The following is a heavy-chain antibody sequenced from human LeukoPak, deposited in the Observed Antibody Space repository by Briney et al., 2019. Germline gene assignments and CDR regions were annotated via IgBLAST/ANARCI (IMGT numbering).Heavy chain of an antibody. CDR2: IKQDGMEK. J-gene: IGHJ4*02. CDR1: GFTFSTYW. Sequence: GSLRLSCAASGFTFSTYWMSWVRPAPGKGLEYVANIKQDGMEKYHVVYVKGRFTVSRDNAKNSLYLQMNSLSAEATAVYYCARDPRSGSYFDYWGQGTLGNV. V-gene: IGHV3-7*01. D-gene: IGHD1-26*01. CDR3: ARDPRSGSYFDY.